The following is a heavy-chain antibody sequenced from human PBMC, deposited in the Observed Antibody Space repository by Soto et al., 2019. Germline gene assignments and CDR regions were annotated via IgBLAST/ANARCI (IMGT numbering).Heavy chain of an antibody. CDR2: ISNTGVST. V-gene: IGHV3-23*01. Sequence: GSLRLSCAASGFTFSNYALSWVRQAPGKGLEWVSAISNTGVSTYYADSVKGRFSISRDNSKNTLFLQMISLRAEDTAVYYCAKERGYSYGSYFDYWGQGTLVTVSS. CDR1: GFTFSNYA. J-gene: IGHJ4*02. D-gene: IGHD5-18*01. CDR3: AKERGYSYGSYFDY.